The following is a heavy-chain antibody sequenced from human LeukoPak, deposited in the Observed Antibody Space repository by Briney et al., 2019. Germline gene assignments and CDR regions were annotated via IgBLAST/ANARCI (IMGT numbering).Heavy chain of an antibody. CDR2: ISSSSSYI. D-gene: IGHD1-26*01. J-gene: IGHJ5*02. CDR1: GFTFSSYS. V-gene: IGHV3-21*01. Sequence: GGSLRLSCAASGFTFSSYSMNWVRQAPGKGLEWVSSISSSSSYIYYADSVKGRFTISRDNAKNSLYLQMNSLRAEDTAVYYCARDLKSDEVSPGALPSNWFDPWGQGALVTVSS. CDR3: ARDLKSDEVSPGALPSNWFDP.